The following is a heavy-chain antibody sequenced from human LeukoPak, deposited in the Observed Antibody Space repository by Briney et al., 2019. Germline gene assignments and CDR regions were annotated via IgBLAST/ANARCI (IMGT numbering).Heavy chain of an antibody. V-gene: IGHV3-23*01. CDR1: GFTFSSYW. CDR2: ISGSGGST. Sequence: GGSLRLSCAASGFTFSSYWMSWVRQAPGKGLEWVSAISGSGGSTYYADSVKGRFTISRDNSKNTLYLQMNSLRAEDTAVYYCAKAPIQLIINYYYYMDVWGKGTTVTVSS. CDR3: AKAPIQLIINYYYYMDV. D-gene: IGHD1-1*01. J-gene: IGHJ6*03.